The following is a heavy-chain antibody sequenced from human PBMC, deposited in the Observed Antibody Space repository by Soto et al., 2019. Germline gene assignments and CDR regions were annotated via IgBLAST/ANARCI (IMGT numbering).Heavy chain of an antibody. CDR2: IQSDGRST. J-gene: IGHJ4*02. Sequence: EVQLVESGGGSVEHGGSLRLSCAVSGFSLSSYWMHWVRQAPGKGLVWVSRIQSDGRSTNYADSVKGRFTISRDNAKNTLYLQMDSLRVEDTAVYYCAREKAVAGTIFDYWGQGTLVTVSS. CDR1: GFSLSSYW. D-gene: IGHD6-19*01. V-gene: IGHV3-74*01. CDR3: AREKAVAGTIFDY.